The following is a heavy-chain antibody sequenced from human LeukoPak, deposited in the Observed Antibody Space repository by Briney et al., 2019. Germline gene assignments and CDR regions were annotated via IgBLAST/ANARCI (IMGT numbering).Heavy chain of an antibody. Sequence: SETLSLTCTVSGYSISSGYYWGWIRQPPGKGLEWIGSIYHSGSTYYNPSLKSRVTISVDTSKNQFSLKLNSVTAADTAVYYCARERGKLQWFGGDFSRRSGEPPDYWGQGTLVTVSS. CDR1: GYSISSGYY. J-gene: IGHJ4*02. CDR3: ARERGKLQWFGGDFSRRSGEPPDY. D-gene: IGHD3-10*01. V-gene: IGHV4-38-2*02. CDR2: IYHSGST.